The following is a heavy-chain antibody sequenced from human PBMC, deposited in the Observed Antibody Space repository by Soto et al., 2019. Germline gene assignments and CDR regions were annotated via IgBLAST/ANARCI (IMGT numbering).Heavy chain of an antibody. CDR1: GFTFSSYG. Sequence: QVQLVESGGGVVQPGRSLRLSCAASGFTFSSYGMHWVRQAPGKGLEWVAVIWYDGSNKYYADSVKGRFTISRDNSKNTLYLQMNSLRAEDTAVYYCARESTYYYDSSGYSDFDYWGQGTLVTVSS. D-gene: IGHD3-22*01. CDR3: ARESTYYYDSSGYSDFDY. V-gene: IGHV3-33*01. CDR2: IWYDGSNK. J-gene: IGHJ4*02.